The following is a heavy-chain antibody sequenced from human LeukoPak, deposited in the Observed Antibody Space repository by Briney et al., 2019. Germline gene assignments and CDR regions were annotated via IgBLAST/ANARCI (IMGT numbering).Heavy chain of an antibody. D-gene: IGHD4-17*01. J-gene: IGHJ4*02. CDR2: IIPIFGTP. Sequence: GASVKVSCKASGGTFNSYAISWVRQAPGQGLEWMGRIIPIFGTPNYAQKFQGRVTIITDASTSTAYMELSGLRSEDTAVYYCASLLDYGDASAFDYWGQGTLVTVSS. V-gene: IGHV1-69*05. CDR1: GGTFNSYA. CDR3: ASLLDYGDASAFDY.